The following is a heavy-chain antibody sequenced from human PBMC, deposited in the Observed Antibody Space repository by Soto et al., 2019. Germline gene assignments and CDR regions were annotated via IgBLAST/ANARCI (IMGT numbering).Heavy chain of an antibody. CDR1: GGSISSGSYY. D-gene: IGHD3-10*01. CDR3: ARRYSYGSGKYAVDL. Sequence: QLQLQESGPGLVKASETLSLTCTVSGGSISSGSYYWSWIRQPPGTALEWIGTISYSGSTFYNPSLNSRCTMSADKPKNQFSLKLSSVTAADTSVYYCARRYSYGSGKYAVDLWGQGTTVTVSS. J-gene: IGHJ6*02. V-gene: IGHV4-39*01. CDR2: ISYSGST.